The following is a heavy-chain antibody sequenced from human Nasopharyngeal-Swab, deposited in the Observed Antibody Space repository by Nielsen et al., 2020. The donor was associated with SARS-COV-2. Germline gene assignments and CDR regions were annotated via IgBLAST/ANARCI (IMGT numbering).Heavy chain of an antibody. D-gene: IGHD1-26*01. CDR1: GFIFSSYW. V-gene: IGHV3-30*03. Sequence: GESLKISCEASGFIFSSYWMSWVRQAPGKGLEWVAVISYDGSNKYYADSVKGRFTISRDNSKNTLYLQMNSLRAEDTAVYYCARSNSGSYYGAFDIWGQGTMVTVSS. J-gene: IGHJ3*02. CDR2: ISYDGSNK. CDR3: ARSNSGSYYGAFDI.